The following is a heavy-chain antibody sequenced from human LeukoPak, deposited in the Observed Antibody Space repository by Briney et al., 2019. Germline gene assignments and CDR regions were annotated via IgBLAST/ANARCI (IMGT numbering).Heavy chain of an antibody. Sequence: GGSLRLSCAASGFTFSDYYMSWIRQAPGKGLEWVSYISSSGSTIYYADSVKGRFTISRDNAKNSLYLQMNSLRAEDTAVYYCARDAYPYYYDSSGHYFDYWGQGTLVTVSS. V-gene: IGHV3-11*01. J-gene: IGHJ4*02. CDR2: ISSSGSTI. CDR3: ARDAYPYYYDSSGHYFDY. CDR1: GFTFSDYY. D-gene: IGHD3-22*01.